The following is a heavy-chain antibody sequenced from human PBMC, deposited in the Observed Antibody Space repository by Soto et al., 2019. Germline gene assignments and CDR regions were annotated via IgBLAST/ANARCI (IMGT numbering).Heavy chain of an antibody. CDR1: GFSFTSYA. Sequence: EVNLLESGGGLLQPGGSLRLSCVASGFSFTSYAMAWVRQAPGMGLEWVCIVTLSGDYTYYADPVKGRFTISRDNSKNTVYLQLSSLRADDTAVYYCARVGYGDLAQWGQGTWVTVSS. CDR3: ARVGYGDLAQ. D-gene: IGHD4-17*01. CDR2: VTLSGDYT. V-gene: IGHV3-23*01. J-gene: IGHJ4*02.